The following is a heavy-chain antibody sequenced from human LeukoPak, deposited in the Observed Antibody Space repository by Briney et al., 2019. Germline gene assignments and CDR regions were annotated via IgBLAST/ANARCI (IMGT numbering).Heavy chain of an antibody. CDR1: GFTFSSYG. Sequence: GGSLRLSCAASGFTFSSYGMHWVRQAPGKGLEWVAFIRYDGSNKYYADSVKGRFTISRDNSKNTLYLQMNSLRAEDTAVYYCAKDRAIWFGELLFDYWGQGTLVTVSS. V-gene: IGHV3-30*02. D-gene: IGHD3-10*01. CDR2: IRYDGSNK. CDR3: AKDRAIWFGELLFDY. J-gene: IGHJ4*02.